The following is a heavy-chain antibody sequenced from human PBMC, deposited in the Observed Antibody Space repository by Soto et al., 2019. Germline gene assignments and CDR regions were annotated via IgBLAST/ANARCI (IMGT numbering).Heavy chain of an antibody. V-gene: IGHV4-30-4*01. CDR1: GGSISSGDYY. CDR2: IYYSGST. D-gene: IGHD2-15*01. J-gene: IGHJ4*02. Sequence: QVQLQESGPGLVKPSQTLSLTCTVSGGSISSGDYYWSWIRQPPGKGLEWIGYIYYSGSTYYNPSLKTRVTLSVDTSTNPFSLTLRSVSAADTAVSYCASASGATYFDYWGQGTLVTVSS. CDR3: ASASGATYFDY.